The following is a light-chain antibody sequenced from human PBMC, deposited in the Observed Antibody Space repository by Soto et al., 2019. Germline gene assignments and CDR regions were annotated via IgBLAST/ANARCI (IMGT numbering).Light chain of an antibody. CDR1: QSVSNTY. CDR2: DAS. CDR3: QHYNSYSEA. V-gene: IGKV3-20*01. J-gene: IGKJ1*01. Sequence: EIVLTQSPGTLSLSPGERATLSCRASQSVSNTYLTWYQQKPGQAPRLLIYDASTRATGIPDRFTGSGSGADFTLTISSLQPDDFATYYCQHYNSYSEAFGQGTKVELK.